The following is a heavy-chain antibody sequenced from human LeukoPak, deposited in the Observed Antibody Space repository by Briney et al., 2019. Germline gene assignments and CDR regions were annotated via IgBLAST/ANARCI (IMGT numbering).Heavy chain of an antibody. CDR3: AKLGAGDYPYFFDS. CDR2: INTDGSTT. J-gene: IGHJ4*02. CDR1: GFTFSNYW. D-gene: IGHD4-17*01. V-gene: IGHV3-74*01. Sequence: GGSLRLSCAASGFTFSNYWFHWVRQAPGKGLVWVARINTDGSTTNYADSVKGRFTVSRDNSKNTLYLQMNSLRAEGTAVYYCAKLGAGDYPYFFDSWGQGTLVTVSS.